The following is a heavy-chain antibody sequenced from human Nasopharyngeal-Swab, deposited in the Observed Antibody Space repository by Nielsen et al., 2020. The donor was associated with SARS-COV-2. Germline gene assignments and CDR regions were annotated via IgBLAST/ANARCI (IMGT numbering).Heavy chain of an antibody. CDR2: IYYSGST. J-gene: IGHJ3*01. CDR1: GGSISSSSYY. D-gene: IGHD3-9*01. V-gene: IGHV4-39*07. Sequence: SETLSLTCTVSGGSISSSSYYWGWIRQPPGKGLEWIGSIYYSGSTYYNPSLKSRVTISVDTSKNQFSLKLSSVTAADTAVYYCARGHDLFTGYYHFDVWGQGTMVTVSS. CDR3: ARGHDLFTGYYHFDV.